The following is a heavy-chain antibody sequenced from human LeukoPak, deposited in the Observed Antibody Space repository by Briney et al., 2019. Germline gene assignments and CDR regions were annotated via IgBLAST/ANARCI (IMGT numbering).Heavy chain of an antibody. CDR2: IKQDGSEK. Sequence: GGSLRLSCAASGFTFNSYAMSWVRQAPGKGLEWVANIKQDGSEKYYVDSVKGRFTISRDNAKNSLYLQMNSLRAEDTAVYYCAREMDYGSGSTDYWGQGTLVTVSS. J-gene: IGHJ4*02. CDR1: GFTFNSYA. CDR3: AREMDYGSGSTDY. D-gene: IGHD3-10*01. V-gene: IGHV3-7*01.